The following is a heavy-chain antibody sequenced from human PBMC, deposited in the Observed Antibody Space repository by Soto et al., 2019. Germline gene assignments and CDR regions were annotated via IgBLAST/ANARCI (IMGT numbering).Heavy chain of an antibody. CDR2: INPDGSTT. V-gene: IGHV3-74*01. Sequence: LRLSCAASGFTFSSYWMHWVRQAPGEGLMWVSRINPDGSTTSYADSVKGRFTISRDNAKNTLYLQMNSLRVEDTAVYYCARVPTTVTTPGMDVWGQGTTVTVSS. J-gene: IGHJ6*02. CDR1: GFTFSSYW. D-gene: IGHD4-4*01. CDR3: ARVPTTVTTPGMDV.